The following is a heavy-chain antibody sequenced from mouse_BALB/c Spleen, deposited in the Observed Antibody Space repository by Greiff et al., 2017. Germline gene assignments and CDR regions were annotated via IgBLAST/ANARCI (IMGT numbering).Heavy chain of an antibody. D-gene: IGHD1-1*01. Sequence: VQLQQSGPELVKPGASVRISCKASGYTFTSYYIHWVKQRPGQGLEWIGWIYPGNVNTKYNEKFKGKATLTADKSSSTAYMQLSSLTSEDSAVYFCARWDYYGSSYVGFDYWGQGTTLAVSS. CDR2: IYPGNVNT. CDR3: ARWDYYGSSYVGFDY. V-gene: IGHV1S56*01. J-gene: IGHJ2*01. CDR1: GYTFTSYY.